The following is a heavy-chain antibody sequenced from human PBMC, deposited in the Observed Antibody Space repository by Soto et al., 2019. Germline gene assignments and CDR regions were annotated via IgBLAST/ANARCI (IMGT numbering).Heavy chain of an antibody. J-gene: IGHJ4*02. CDR3: ARGSSWYYFDY. V-gene: IGHV3-23*01. CDR2: ISGSGGST. CDR1: GFTFSSYA. Sequence: GGSLRLSCAAYGFTFSSYAMSWVRQAQGKGREWVSAISGSGGSTYYAVSVKGRFTMSTDNYKNTLYLQMNSLIAEDTAVYYCARGSSWYYFDYWGQGTLVTVSS. D-gene: IGHD6-13*01.